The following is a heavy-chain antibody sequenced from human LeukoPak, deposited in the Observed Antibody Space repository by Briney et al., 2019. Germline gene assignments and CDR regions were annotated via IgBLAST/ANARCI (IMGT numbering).Heavy chain of an antibody. J-gene: IGHJ4*02. D-gene: IGHD3-10*01. CDR1: GYTFTSYY. CDR3: AVGDRGVDY. Sequence: ASVRVSCKASGYTFTSYYMHWVRQAPGQGLEWMGIINPSGGSTSYAQKFQGRVTITADESTSTAYMELSSLRSEDTAVYYCAVGDRGVDYRGQGTLVTVSS. CDR2: INPSGGST. V-gene: IGHV1-46*01.